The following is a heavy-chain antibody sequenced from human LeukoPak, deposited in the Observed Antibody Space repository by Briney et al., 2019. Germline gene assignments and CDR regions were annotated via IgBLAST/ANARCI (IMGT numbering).Heavy chain of an antibody. CDR2: IYSGGST. CDR3: ARVRYDILTGYYIFDY. CDR1: GFTVSSNY. D-gene: IGHD3-9*01. J-gene: IGHJ4*02. Sequence: GGSLRLSCAASGFTVSSNYMSWVRQAPGKGLEWVSVIYSGGSTYYADSVKGRFTISRDNSKNTLYLQMNSLRAEDTAVYYCARVRYDILTGYYIFDYWGQGTLATVSS. V-gene: IGHV3-53*01.